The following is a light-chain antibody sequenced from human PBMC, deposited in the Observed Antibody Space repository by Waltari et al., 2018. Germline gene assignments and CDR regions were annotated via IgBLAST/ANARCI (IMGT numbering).Light chain of an antibody. CDR2: AAS. Sequence: DIQMTQSPSFLSASVGDRVTITCQASQSISSYLNWYQQKPGKAPRLLIFAASSLQSGVQSRFSGSGSGTDFTLTISSLQPEDFATYYCQQSYGTLLTFGGGTKVEIK. CDR3: QQSYGTLLT. CDR1: QSISSY. J-gene: IGKJ4*01. V-gene: IGKV1-39*01.